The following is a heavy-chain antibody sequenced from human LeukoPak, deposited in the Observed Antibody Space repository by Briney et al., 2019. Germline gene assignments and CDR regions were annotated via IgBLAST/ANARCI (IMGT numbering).Heavy chain of an antibody. CDR1: GDSISSSSHY. CDR3: ARLTNFYGSGWVFDP. V-gene: IGHV4-39*07. CDR2: IYYTGHT. Sequence: SETLSLTCVVSGDSISSSSHYWGWVRQPPGKGPEWIGNIYYTGHTFYNPSLKSPVTMSLDTSKTHFSLKLSSVTAADTAVYYCARLTNFYGSGWVFDPWGQGTLVTVSS. J-gene: IGHJ5*02. D-gene: IGHD3-10*01.